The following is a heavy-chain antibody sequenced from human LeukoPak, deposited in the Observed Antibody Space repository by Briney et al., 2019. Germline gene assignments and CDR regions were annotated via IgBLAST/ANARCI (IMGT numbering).Heavy chain of an antibody. J-gene: IGHJ4*02. Sequence: SQTLSLTCTVSGGSISSGSYYRSWIRQPAGKGLEWIGRIYTSGSTNYNPSLKSRVTISVDTSKNQFSLKLSSVTAADTAVYYCARADYYDSSGSFDYWGQGTLVTVSS. V-gene: IGHV4-61*02. D-gene: IGHD3-22*01. CDR1: GGSISSGSYY. CDR3: ARADYYDSSGSFDY. CDR2: IYTSGST.